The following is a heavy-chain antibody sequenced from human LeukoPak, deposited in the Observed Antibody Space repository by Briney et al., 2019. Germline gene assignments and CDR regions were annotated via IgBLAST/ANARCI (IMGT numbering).Heavy chain of an antibody. V-gene: IGHV3-21*01. J-gene: IGHJ4*02. CDR1: GFTFSSYS. CDR2: ISSSSSYI. Sequence: GGSLRLYCAASGFTFSSYSMNWVRQAPGKGLEWVSSISSSSSYIYYADSVKGRFTISRDNAKNSLYLQMNSLRAEDTAVYYCAVIVGATPWDYWGQGTLVTVSS. D-gene: IGHD1-26*01. CDR3: AVIVGATPWDY.